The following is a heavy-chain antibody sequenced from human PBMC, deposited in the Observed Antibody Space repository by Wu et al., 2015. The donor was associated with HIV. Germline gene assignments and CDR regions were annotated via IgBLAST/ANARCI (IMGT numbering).Heavy chain of an antibody. CDR2: INHSGNT. V-gene: IGHV4-34*02. CDR1: GGSLNTYY. D-gene: IGHD6-19*01. J-gene: IGHJ1*01. CDR3: ARHSGGWHSGAEYIQH. Sequence: QVQLQQWGAGLLKPSETLSLTCAVYGGSLNTYYWSWIRQPPGKGLEWVGEINHSGNTNYNPSLEGRVTISVDTSKNHFSLKLNSVTAADTAVYYCARHSGGWHSGAEYIQHWGQGTLVTVSS.